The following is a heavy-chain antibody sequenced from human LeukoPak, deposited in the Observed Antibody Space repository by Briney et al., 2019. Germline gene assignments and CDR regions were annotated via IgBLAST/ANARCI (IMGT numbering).Heavy chain of an antibody. J-gene: IGHJ6*03. CDR3: ARVYDPPYYYYYYMDV. Sequence: GGSLRLSCAASGFTFSSYAMSWVRQAPGKGLEWVTAISGSGGSTYYADSVKGRFTISRDNSKNTLYLQMNSLRAEDTAVYYCARVYDPPYYYYYYMDVWGKGTTVTVSS. CDR2: ISGSGGST. CDR1: GFTFSSYA. V-gene: IGHV3-23*01. D-gene: IGHD5/OR15-5a*01.